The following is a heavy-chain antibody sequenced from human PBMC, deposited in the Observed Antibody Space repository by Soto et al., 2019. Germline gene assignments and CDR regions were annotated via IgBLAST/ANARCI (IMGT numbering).Heavy chain of an antibody. Sequence: GASLRLSCAASGFTFGSYAMHWVRQAPGKGLEWVAVISYDGSNKYYAGSVKGRFTISRDNSTNTPYLQMNSLSAEDTAVYYCARDRAARPPQSFQHLGQGTLVTVPS. CDR3: ARDRAARPPQSFQH. CDR2: ISYDGSNK. D-gene: IGHD6-6*01. CDR1: GFTFGSYA. J-gene: IGHJ1*01. V-gene: IGHV3-30-3*01.